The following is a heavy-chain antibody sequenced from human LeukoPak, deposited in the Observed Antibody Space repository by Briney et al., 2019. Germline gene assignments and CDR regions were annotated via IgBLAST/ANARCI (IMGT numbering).Heavy chain of an antibody. CDR3: AKDSFPFIPAAENWFDP. J-gene: IGHJ5*02. D-gene: IGHD2-2*01. Sequence: QPGGSLRLSCAASGFTFSSYAMSWVRRAPGKGLEWVSAISGSGGSTYYADSVKGRFTISRDNSKNTLYLQMNSLRAEDTAVYYCAKDSFPFIPAAENWFDPWGQGTLVTVSS. CDR1: GFTFSSYA. V-gene: IGHV3-23*01. CDR2: ISGSGGST.